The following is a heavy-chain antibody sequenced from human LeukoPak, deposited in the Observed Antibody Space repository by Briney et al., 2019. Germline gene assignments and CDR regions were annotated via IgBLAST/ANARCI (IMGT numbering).Heavy chain of an antibody. CDR2: ISGSGGST. V-gene: IGHV3-23*01. Sequence: GGTLRLSCAASGFTFSSYGMSWVRQATGKGLEWASAISGSGGSTYYADSVKGRFTISRDNSKNTLYLQMNSLRAEDTAVHYCAKGMSRTFDYWGQGTLVTVSS. D-gene: IGHD2-2*01. J-gene: IGHJ4*02. CDR3: AKGMSRTFDY. CDR1: GFTFSSYG.